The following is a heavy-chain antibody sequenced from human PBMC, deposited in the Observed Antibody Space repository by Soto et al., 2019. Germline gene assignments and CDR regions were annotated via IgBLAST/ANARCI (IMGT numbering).Heavy chain of an antibody. Sequence: QVHLQQWGAGLLKPSETLSLTCGVYGGSLRGSYWSWIRQPPGKALEWLGKVTPSGSTTFNPSLTSRVSVSVDTSDNQFSLKLTSVTAADTAVYYCARGHIPVYGPVPDYFDSWGQGTLVTVSS. V-gene: IGHV4-34*02. CDR1: GGSLRGSY. CDR2: VTPSGST. CDR3: ARGHIPVYGPVPDYFDS. D-gene: IGHD2-21*01. J-gene: IGHJ4*02.